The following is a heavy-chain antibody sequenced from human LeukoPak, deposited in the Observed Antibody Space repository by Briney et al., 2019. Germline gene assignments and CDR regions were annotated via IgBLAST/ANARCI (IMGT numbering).Heavy chain of an antibody. J-gene: IGHJ2*01. CDR2: IYYSGST. CDR3: ARDHYCSSTSCYRGAYWYFDL. CDR1: GGSISSGDYY. Sequence: PSETLSLTCTVSGGSISSGDYYWSWIRQPPGKGLEWIGYIYYSGSTYYNPSLKSRVTISVDTSKNQFSLKLSSVTAADTAVYYCARDHYCSSTSCYRGAYWYFDLWGRGTLVTVSS. D-gene: IGHD2-2*02. V-gene: IGHV4-30-4*08.